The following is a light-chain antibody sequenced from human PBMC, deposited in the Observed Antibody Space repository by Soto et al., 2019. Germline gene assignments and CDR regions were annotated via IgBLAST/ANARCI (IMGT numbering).Light chain of an antibody. Sequence: EIVLTQSPATLSLSPGERVTLSCRASQSIGRNLAWYQHIPGQAPRLHIDDASNRATGIPARFSGSGSGTDFTLSSNSPEPDDFAYYYCQQRANWLTFGGGTRVEIK. J-gene: IGKJ4*01. CDR1: QSIGRN. CDR3: QQRANWLT. V-gene: IGKV3-11*01. CDR2: DAS.